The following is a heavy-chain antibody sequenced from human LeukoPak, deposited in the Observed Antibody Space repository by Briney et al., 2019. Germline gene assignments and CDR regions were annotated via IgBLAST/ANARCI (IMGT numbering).Heavy chain of an antibody. CDR2: ISYDGSNK. CDR1: GFTFSSYG. CDR3: AKDRRSDFWSGYYHYYYYGMDV. D-gene: IGHD3-3*01. J-gene: IGHJ6*02. Sequence: PGRSLRLSCAASGFTFSSYGMHWVRQAPGKGLEWVAVISYDGSNKYYADSVKGRFTISRDNPKNTLYLQMNSLRAEDTAVYYCAKDRRSDFWSGYYHYYYYGMDVWGQGTTVTVSS. V-gene: IGHV3-30*18.